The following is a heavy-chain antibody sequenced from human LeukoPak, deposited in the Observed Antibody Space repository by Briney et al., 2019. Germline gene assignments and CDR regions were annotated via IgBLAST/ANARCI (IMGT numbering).Heavy chain of an antibody. CDR1: GFTVSRYT. D-gene: IGHD5-12*01. CDR2: ISYDGSNK. Sequence: GRSLRRSWAATGFTVSRYTMRWVRQAPGKGLEWVAVISYDGSNKYYADSVKGRFTISRDNSKNTLYLQMNSLRAEDTAVYYCARGEGGYALAYYYGMDVWGQGTTVTVSS. V-gene: IGHV3-30*04. CDR3: ARGEGGYALAYYYGMDV. J-gene: IGHJ6*02.